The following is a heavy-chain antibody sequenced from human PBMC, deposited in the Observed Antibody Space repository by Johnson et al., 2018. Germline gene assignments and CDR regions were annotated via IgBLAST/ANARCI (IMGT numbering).Heavy chain of an antibody. CDR1: GGSFSGYY. Sequence: QVQLQQWGARLLKPSETLSLTCDVSGGSFSGYYWSWIRQPPGKGLEWIGEFNQGGSTTYNPSLKSRVTISVDTSKNQLSLNLTSVTAADTAVYYCARGPPYFGFWKPSEYFQHWGQGTLATVSS. J-gene: IGHJ1*01. CDR3: ARGPPYFGFWKPSEYFQH. V-gene: IGHV4-34*01. CDR2: FNQGGST. D-gene: IGHD3-3*01.